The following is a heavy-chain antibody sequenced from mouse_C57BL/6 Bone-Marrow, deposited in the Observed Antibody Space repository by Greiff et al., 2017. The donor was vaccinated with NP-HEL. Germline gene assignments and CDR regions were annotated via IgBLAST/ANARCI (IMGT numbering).Heavy chain of an antibody. V-gene: IGHV14-3*01. D-gene: IGHD1-1*01. CDR1: GFNIKNTY. Sequence: EVQRVESVAELVRPGASVKLSCTASGFNIKNTYMHWVKQRPEQGLEWIGRIDPANGNTKYAPKFQGKATITADTSSNTAYLQLSSLTSEDTAIYYCAVYYYGSSLFDYWGQGTTLTVSS. CDR2: IDPANGNT. J-gene: IGHJ2*01. CDR3: AVYYYGSSLFDY.